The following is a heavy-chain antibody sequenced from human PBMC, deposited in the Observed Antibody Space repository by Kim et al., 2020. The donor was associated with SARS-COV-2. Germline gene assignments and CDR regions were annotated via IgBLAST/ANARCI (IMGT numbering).Heavy chain of an antibody. V-gene: IGHV4-34*01. Sequence: SETLSLTCAVYGGSFSGYYWSWIRQPPGKGLEWIGEINHSGSTNYNPSLKSRVTISVDTSKNQFSLKLSSVTAADTAVYYCARGRSYGFGGFDYWGQGT. CDR1: GGSFSGYY. D-gene: IGHD5-18*01. J-gene: IGHJ4*02. CDR2: INHSGST. CDR3: ARGRSYGFGGFDY.